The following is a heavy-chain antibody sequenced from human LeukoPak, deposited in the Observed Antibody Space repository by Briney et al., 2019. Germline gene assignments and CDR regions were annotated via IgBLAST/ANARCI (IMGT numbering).Heavy chain of an antibody. D-gene: IGHD3-3*01. CDR3: ARDRPDLFLEWLFLMDI. J-gene: IGHJ6*04. CDR2: IYTSGST. Sequence: KPSETLSLTCTVSGGSISSYNWSWIRQPAGKGLEWIGRIYTSGSTNYNPSLKSRVTMSVDTPKNQFSRKLTSVTAADTAVYHWARDRPDLFLEWLFLMDIWGKGTTVTVSS. CDR1: GGSISSYN. V-gene: IGHV4-4*07.